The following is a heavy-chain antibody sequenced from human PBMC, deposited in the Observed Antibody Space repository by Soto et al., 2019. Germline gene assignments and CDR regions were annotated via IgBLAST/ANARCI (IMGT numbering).Heavy chain of an antibody. V-gene: IGHV2-5*02. CDR3: SPSPYSSSSYYFDY. D-gene: IGHD6-6*01. Sequence: QITLKESGPTLVKPTQTLTLTCTFSGFSLSTSGVGVGWSRQPPGKALEWLALIYWDDDKRDSPFLKSRLTITKDTSKNQVVLTMTTIDTVDTATYYCSPSPYSSSSYYFDYWGQGTLVTVSS. CDR2: IYWDDDK. CDR1: GFSLSTSGVG. J-gene: IGHJ4*02.